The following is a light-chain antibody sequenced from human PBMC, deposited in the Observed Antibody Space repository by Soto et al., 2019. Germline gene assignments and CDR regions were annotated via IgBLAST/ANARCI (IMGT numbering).Light chain of an antibody. V-gene: IGLV2-14*03. CDR2: DVN. CDR1: SSEIGAYNF. CDR3: TSWTTSTTMI. Sequence: QSVLTQPASVSGSPGQSITISCTGTSSEIGAYNFVSWYQQHPGKAPKLMLYDVNIRPSGVSNRLSGSKSGNTASLTISGLQAEDEADYYCTSWTTSTTMIFGGGTKVTVL. J-gene: IGLJ2*01.